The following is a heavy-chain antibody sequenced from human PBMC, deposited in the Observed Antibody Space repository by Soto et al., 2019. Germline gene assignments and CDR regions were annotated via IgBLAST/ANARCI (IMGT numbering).Heavy chain of an antibody. CDR3: AISRSVEDGFDI. CDR1: GFPFNNYA. Sequence: EVQLLESGGGLVQPGGSLRLSCVASGFPFNNYAMSWVRQAPGKGLEWVSAIRGSDVSTYYADSVKGRFTISRDNSKNTLDLQMNSLRGEDTAVYFCAISRSVEDGFDIWGQGTMVTVSS. CDR2: IRGSDVST. V-gene: IGHV3-23*01. J-gene: IGHJ3*02.